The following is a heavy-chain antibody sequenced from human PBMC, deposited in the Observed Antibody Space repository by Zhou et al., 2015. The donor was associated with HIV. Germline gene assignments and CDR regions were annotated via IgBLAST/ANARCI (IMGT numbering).Heavy chain of an antibody. CDR3: ARVHFLDPDYYGSGSYSDY. J-gene: IGHJ4*02. CDR2: IIPIFGTA. D-gene: IGHD3-10*01. V-gene: IGHV1-69*01. CDR1: GGTFSSYA. Sequence: QVQLVQSGAEVKKPGSSVKVSCKASGGTFSSYAISWVRQAPGQGLEWMGGIIPIFGTANYAQKFQGRVTITADESTSTAYMELSSLRSEDTAVYYCARVHFLDPDYYGSGSYSDYWGQGTLVTVSS.